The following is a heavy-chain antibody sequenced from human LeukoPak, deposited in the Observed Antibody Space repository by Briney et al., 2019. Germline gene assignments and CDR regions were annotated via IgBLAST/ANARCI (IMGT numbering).Heavy chain of an antibody. Sequence: PGGSLRLSCAASGFTFSSYAMSWVRQAPGKGLEWVSAISGSGGSTYYADSVKGRFTISRDNSKNTLYLQMNSLRAEDTAVYYCARAAWIPQLGYCSSTSCPYYFDYWGQGTLVTVSS. J-gene: IGHJ4*02. CDR3: ARAAWIPQLGYCSSTSCPYYFDY. CDR2: ISGSGGST. D-gene: IGHD2-2*01. V-gene: IGHV3-23*01. CDR1: GFTFSSYA.